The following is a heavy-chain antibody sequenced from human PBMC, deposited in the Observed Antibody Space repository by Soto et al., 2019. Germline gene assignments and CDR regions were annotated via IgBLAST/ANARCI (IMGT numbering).Heavy chain of an antibody. J-gene: IGHJ4*02. CDR1: GFTFSHYT. Sequence: GGSLRLSCVASGFTFSHYTLNWVRRAPGKGLEWVSTISDRPTGHTHYAESVRGRFTISRDDSRDTVFLQMGSLRAEDTAVYYCTTRMTAHFDYWGQGXLVTVPS. CDR2: ISDRPTGHT. CDR3: TTRMTAHFDY. V-gene: IGHV3-23*01. D-gene: IGHD2-21*02.